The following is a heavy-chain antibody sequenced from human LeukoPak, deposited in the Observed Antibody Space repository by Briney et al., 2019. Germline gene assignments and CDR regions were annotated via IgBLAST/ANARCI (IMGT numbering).Heavy chain of an antibody. J-gene: IGHJ4*02. CDR3: AKSPYGAGDIFDF. V-gene: IGHV3-53*01. Sequence: GGSLRLSCAASGFTFSSNYMNWVRQAPGKGLEWVSVIFSGGNTYYADSVKGRFTISRDNSKNTLYLQMNSLRAEDTAVYYCAKSPYGAGDIFDFWGQGTLVTVSS. D-gene: IGHD2-15*01. CDR1: GFTFSSNY. CDR2: IFSGGNT.